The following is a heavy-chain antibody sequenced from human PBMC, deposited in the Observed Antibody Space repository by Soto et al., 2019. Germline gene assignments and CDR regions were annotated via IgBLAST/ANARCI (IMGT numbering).Heavy chain of an antibody. J-gene: IGHJ5*02. V-gene: IGHV4-39*01. CDR2: IYYSGST. CDR3: ATQEVGGSYVYTFDP. Sequence: SETLSLTCTVSGGSISSSNYYCGWIRQPPGKGLEWIGSIYYSGSTYYNPSLKSRVTISVDTSKNQFSLKLSSVTAADTAVYYCATQEVGGSYVYTFDPWGQGTPVTVSS. D-gene: IGHD1-26*01. CDR1: GGSISSSNYY.